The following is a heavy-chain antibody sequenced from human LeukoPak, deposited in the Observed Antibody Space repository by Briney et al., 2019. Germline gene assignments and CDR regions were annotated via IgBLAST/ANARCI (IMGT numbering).Heavy chain of an antibody. CDR1: GLTLSNYA. V-gene: IGHV3-23*01. D-gene: IGHD3-22*01. CDR2: ISDSGITT. Sequence: GGSLRLSCAASGLTLSNYAMSWVRQAPGKGLEWVSAISDSGITTNYADSVKGRFTISRDNPKNILYLQMNSLRAEDTAVYFCAKRGVVIRVILVGFHKEAYYFDSWGQGALVTVSS. CDR3: AKRGVVIRVILVGFHKEAYYFDS. J-gene: IGHJ4*02.